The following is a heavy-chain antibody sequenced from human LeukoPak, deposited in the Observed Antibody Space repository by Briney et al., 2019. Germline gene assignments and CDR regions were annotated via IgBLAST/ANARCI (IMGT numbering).Heavy chain of an antibody. CDR3: ARRAGAYSHPYDY. CDR1: GFTVSSNS. J-gene: IGHJ4*02. CDR2: IYSDYT. D-gene: IGHD4/OR15-4a*01. Sequence: GGSLRLSCTVSGFTVSSNSMSWVRQAPGKGLEWVSFIYSDYTHYSDSVKGRFTISRDNSKNTLYLQMNSLRAEDTAVYYCARRAGAYSHPYDYWGQGTLVTVSS. V-gene: IGHV3-53*01.